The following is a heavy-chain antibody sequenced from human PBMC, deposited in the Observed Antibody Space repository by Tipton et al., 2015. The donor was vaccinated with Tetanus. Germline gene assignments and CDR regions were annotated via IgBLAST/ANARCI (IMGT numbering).Heavy chain of an antibody. CDR1: GALLTTGGYS. CDR2: IYYNGST. Sequence: TLSLTCNVTGALLTTGGYSWGWIRQSPGKGLEWIGHIYYNGSTKYNPSLKSRVTVSLDTSKKHFSLRLSSVTAADTAVYYCARGGLCVGPACAGISPLLDVWGRGTLVTVSS. V-gene: IGHV4-61*03. D-gene: IGHD2-15*01. CDR3: ARGGLCVGPACAGISPLLDV. J-gene: IGHJ2*01.